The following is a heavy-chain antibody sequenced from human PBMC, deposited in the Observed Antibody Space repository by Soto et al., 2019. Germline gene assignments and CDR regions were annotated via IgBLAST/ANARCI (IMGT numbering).Heavy chain of an antibody. Sequence: QVQLVESGGGVVQPGRSLRLSCAASGFTFSSYALHWVRQAPGKGLEWVAVISYDGSNKYYADSVKGRFTISRDNSKNTPNLSMTRLSAEERAVDYCARDGDRGVRAVAGFTYWGQGTLVTVSS. J-gene: IGHJ4*02. V-gene: IGHV3-30-3*01. D-gene: IGHD6-19*01. CDR3: ARDGDRGVRAVAGFTY. CDR1: GFTFSSYA. CDR2: ISYDGSNK.